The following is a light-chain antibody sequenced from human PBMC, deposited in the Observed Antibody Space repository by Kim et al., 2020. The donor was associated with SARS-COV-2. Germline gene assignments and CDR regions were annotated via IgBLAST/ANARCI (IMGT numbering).Light chain of an antibody. CDR1: QSVSSSY. CDR2: GAS. J-gene: IGKJ2*01. Sequence: EIVLTQSPGTLSLSPGERATLSYRASQSVSSSYLAWYQQKPGQAPRLLIYGASSRATGIPDRFSGSGSGTDFTLTISRLEPEDFAVYYCQQYGSSPQPYTFGQGTKLEIK. CDR3: QQYGSSPQPYT. V-gene: IGKV3-20*01.